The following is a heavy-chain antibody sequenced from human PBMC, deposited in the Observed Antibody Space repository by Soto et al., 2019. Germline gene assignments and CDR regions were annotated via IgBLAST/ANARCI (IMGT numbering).Heavy chain of an antibody. CDR2: IYPGDSDT. CDR1: GYTFTNYW. D-gene: IGHD6-13*01. CDR3: ASLGIAAGYIDAFDI. Sequence: GESLKISCKGSGYTFTNYWIGWVRQMPGKGPEWMGIIYPGDSDTKYNPSFQGQVTISADKSISTAYLQWSSLKASYTAMYYCASLGIAAGYIDAFDIWGQGTMVTVS. V-gene: IGHV5-51*01. J-gene: IGHJ3*02.